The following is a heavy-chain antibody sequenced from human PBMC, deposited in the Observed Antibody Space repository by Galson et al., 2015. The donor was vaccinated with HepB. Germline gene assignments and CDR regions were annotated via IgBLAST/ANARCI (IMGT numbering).Heavy chain of an antibody. CDR2: MTPNSGNT. Sequence: SCKASGYTFTDYDINWVRQAPGQGLEWMGWMTPNSGNTGYAQKFQGRVTMTRSTSSSTAFMELSSLRSEDTAVYYCARNPFGTGNFEHWGQGTLVTVSS. D-gene: IGHD1-1*01. J-gene: IGHJ4*02. CDR1: GYTFTDYD. V-gene: IGHV1-8*01. CDR3: ARNPFGTGNFEH.